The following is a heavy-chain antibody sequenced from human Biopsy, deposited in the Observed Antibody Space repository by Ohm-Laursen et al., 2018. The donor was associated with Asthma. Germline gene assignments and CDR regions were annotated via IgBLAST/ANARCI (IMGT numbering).Heavy chain of an antibody. CDR3: ARQSGQDFPDTSAFDI. CDR1: GFVFSQCG. J-gene: IGHJ3*02. CDR2: VSSDGHDK. V-gene: IGHV3-30*03. D-gene: IGHD3-22*01. Sequence: SLRLSCAAAGFVFSQCGMHWVRQGPGKGLEWVAFVSSDGHDKFYEDSVKGRFTISRDNSRNRLYLQINRLTVEDPALYFCARQSGQDFPDTSAFDIWGQGTKVAVSS.